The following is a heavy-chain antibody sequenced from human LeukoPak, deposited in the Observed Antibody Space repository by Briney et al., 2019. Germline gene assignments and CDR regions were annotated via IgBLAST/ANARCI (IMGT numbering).Heavy chain of an antibody. CDR3: ARGMNSSFPH. J-gene: IGHJ1*01. CDR1: GFTFSSYS. Sequence: GGSLRLSCAPAGFTFSSYSMNWVRQAPGKGLEWVSSISSSSSYIYYADSVKGRFTISRDNAKNSLYLQMNSLRAEDTAVYYCARGMNSSFPHWGQGTLVTVSA. V-gene: IGHV3-21*01. CDR2: ISSSSSYI. D-gene: IGHD6-6*01.